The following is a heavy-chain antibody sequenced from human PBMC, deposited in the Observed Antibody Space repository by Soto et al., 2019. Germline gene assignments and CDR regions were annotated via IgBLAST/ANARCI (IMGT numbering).Heavy chain of an antibody. Sequence: PSETLSLTCTVSGGSISRGGYYWSWIRQHPGKGLEWIGYIFYSGTTYYNPSLKSRVTISVDTSKNQFSLKLSSVTAVDTAVYYCARSVDPWGQGTLVTVSS. V-gene: IGHV4-31*03. CDR2: IFYSGTT. J-gene: IGHJ5*02. CDR3: ARSVDP. CDR1: GGSISRGGYY.